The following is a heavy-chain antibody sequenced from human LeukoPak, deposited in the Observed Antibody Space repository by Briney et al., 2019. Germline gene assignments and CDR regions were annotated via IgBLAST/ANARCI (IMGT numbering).Heavy chain of an antibody. D-gene: IGHD2-21*02. J-gene: IGHJ6*03. CDR2: IYSNGIT. CDR3: ARMASYCGGDCGPYYYYMDV. V-gene: IGHV4-4*08. Sequence: SETLSLTCTVSGGSIFSYYWNWIRQPPGKGLEWIGYIYSNGITSYNPSLRSRGTISIDTSKNQFSLKLNSVTAADTAVYYCARMASYCGGDCGPYYYYMDVWGKGTTVTVSS. CDR1: GGSIFSYY.